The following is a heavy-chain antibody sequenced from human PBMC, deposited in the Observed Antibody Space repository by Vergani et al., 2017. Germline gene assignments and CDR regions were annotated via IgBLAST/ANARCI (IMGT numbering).Heavy chain of an antibody. V-gene: IGHV4-59*11. CDR1: IDSIRNLY. Sequence: QVQLQESGPGLVKSSETLSFTCSVSIDSIRNLYCNWIRQPPGKGLEWIGSIHYSENTNYNPSLKTRVTISVDTSKNQFSLTLTSVTAADTAVYYCASDTHSGQRADRWGQGILVTVTS. J-gene: IGHJ5*02. CDR2: IHYSENT. CDR3: ASDTHSGQRADR. D-gene: IGHD6-19*01.